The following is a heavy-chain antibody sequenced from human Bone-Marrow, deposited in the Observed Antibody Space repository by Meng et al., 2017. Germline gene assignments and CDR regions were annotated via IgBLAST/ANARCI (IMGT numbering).Heavy chain of an antibody. CDR2: INPNSGGT. D-gene: IGHD1-14*01. CDR1: GYTFTGYY. Sequence: SVKVSCKASGYTFTGYYMHWVRQAPGQGLEWMGWINPNSGGTNYAQKLQGRVTMTRDTSISTAYMELSRLRSDDTAVYYCARGDRRPTRDAFDIWGQGTMVTVSS. CDR3: ARGDRRPTRDAFDI. J-gene: IGHJ3*02. V-gene: IGHV1-2*02.